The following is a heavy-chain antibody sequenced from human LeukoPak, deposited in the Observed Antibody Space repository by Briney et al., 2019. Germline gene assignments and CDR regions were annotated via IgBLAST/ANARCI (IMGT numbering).Heavy chain of an antibody. CDR2: IRYDGSNK. J-gene: IGHJ4*02. CDR1: GFTFSSYG. V-gene: IGHV3-30*02. Sequence: GGSLRLSCAASGFTFSSYGMHWVRQAPGKGLEWVAFIRYDGSNKYYADSVKGRFTISRDNSKNTLYLQMNSLRAEDTAVYYCAKDQGYYDSRGYGDYWGQGTLVTVSS. D-gene: IGHD3-22*01. CDR3: AKDQGYYDSRGYGDY.